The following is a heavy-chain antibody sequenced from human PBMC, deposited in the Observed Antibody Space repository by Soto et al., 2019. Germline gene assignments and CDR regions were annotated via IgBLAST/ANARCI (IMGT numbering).Heavy chain of an antibody. J-gene: IGHJ4*02. CDR2: IFYTGST. D-gene: IGHD3-16*01. CDR3: QGGDF. Sequence: SETLSLTCSVSGGSVNNGRSYWTWIRQSPGKGLEWIGYIFYTGSTYYNPSFKSRLTISVDTSKSQISLTLTSVTAADSAVYYCQGGDFWGQGTRVTVSS. CDR1: GGSVNNGRSY. V-gene: IGHV4-61*01.